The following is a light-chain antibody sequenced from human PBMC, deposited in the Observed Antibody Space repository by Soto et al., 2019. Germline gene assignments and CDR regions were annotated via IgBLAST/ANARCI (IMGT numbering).Light chain of an antibody. CDR2: DAS. Sequence: EIVLTQSPATLSLSPGERATLSCRASQSVSSYLAWYQQKPGQAPRLLIYDASNRATGIPARFSGSGSGTDFTLTISTLEPEDFATYWCHQTFTPPLTFGGGTKVEI. CDR1: QSVSSY. J-gene: IGKJ4*01. CDR3: HQTFTPPLT. V-gene: IGKV3-11*01.